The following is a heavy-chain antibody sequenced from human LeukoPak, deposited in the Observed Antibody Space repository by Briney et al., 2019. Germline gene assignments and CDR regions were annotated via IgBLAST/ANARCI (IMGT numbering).Heavy chain of an antibody. D-gene: IGHD1-26*01. CDR2: ISSSGDNT. Sequence: GGSLRLSCAASGFSFSSYAMSWVRQAPGKGLEWVSGISSSGDNTHYADSVKGRFTISRDNSKNTLYVQMNSLRADDTAVYYCARRGIVLGAAPVLKYSFDYWGQGTLVTVSS. CDR3: ARRGIVLGAAPVLKYSFDY. V-gene: IGHV3-23*01. J-gene: IGHJ4*02. CDR1: GFSFSSYA.